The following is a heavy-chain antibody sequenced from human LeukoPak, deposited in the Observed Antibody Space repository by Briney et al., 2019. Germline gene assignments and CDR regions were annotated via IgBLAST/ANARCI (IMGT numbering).Heavy chain of an antibody. J-gene: IGHJ1*01. V-gene: IGHV1-46*01. CDR2: INPSGGST. D-gene: IGHD3-16*02. CDR1: GYTFTSYY. CDR3: ARAYDYVWGSYLQPAEYFQH. Sequence: ASVKVSCKASGYTFTSYYMHWVRQAPGQGLEWMGIINPSGGSTSYAQKFQGRVTMTRDTSTSTVYMELSSLRSEDTAMYYCARAYDYVWGSYLQPAEYFQHWGQGTLVTVSS.